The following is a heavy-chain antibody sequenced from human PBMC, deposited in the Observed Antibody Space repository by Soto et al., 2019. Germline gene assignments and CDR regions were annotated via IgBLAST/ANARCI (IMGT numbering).Heavy chain of an antibody. V-gene: IGHV3-23*01. CDR2: ISGSGTST. Sequence: EVQLLESGGGLVQRGGSLRLSCAASGLTFSNYAMNWVRQAPGKGLEWVSAISGSGTSTYYADSVTGRFTISRDDSKNTLYLQMNSLRAEDTAVYYCAKSFITSWYSFDYWGQGTLVTV. CDR3: AKSFITSWYSFDY. D-gene: IGHD2-2*01. CDR1: GLTFSNYA. J-gene: IGHJ4*02.